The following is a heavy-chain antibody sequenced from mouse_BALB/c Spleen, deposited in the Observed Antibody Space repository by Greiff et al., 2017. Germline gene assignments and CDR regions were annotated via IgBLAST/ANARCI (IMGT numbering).Heavy chain of an antibody. V-gene: IGHV5-17*02. CDR2: ISSGSSTI. D-gene: IGHD3-3*01. CDR3: ARSEGPNYFDY. Sequence: EVKLVESGGGLVQPGGSRKLSCAASGFTFSSFGMHWVRQAPEKGLEWVAYISSGSSTIYYADKVKGRFTISRDNPKNTLFLQMTSLRSEDTAMYYCARSEGPNYFDYWGQGTTLTVSS. CDR1: GFTFSSFG. J-gene: IGHJ2*01.